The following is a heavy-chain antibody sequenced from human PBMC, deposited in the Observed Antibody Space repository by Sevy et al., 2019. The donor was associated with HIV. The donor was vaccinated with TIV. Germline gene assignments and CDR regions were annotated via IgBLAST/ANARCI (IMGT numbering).Heavy chain of an antibody. Sequence: SETLSLTCTVSGGSISSGDYYWSWIRQPPGKGLEWIGYIYYSGSTYYNPSLKSRVTISVDTSKNQFSLQLSSVTAADKAVYYCARVRLRVGGFDYWGQRTLVTVSS. J-gene: IGHJ4*02. CDR3: ARVRLRVGGFDY. CDR2: IYYSGST. D-gene: IGHD3-16*01. V-gene: IGHV4-30-4*01. CDR1: GGSISSGDYY.